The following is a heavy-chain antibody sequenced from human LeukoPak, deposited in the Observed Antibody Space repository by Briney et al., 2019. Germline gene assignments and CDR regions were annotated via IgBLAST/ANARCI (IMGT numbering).Heavy chain of an antibody. CDR1: GFPFNNAW. CDR2: IVSRTDGGAI. V-gene: IGHV3-15*07. J-gene: IGHJ3*02. D-gene: IGHD3-10*01. CDR3: AASLTGGAFDI. Sequence: PGGSLRLSCAVSGFPFNNAWMIWVRQAPGVGLEWVGRIVSRTDGGAIDYAAPVKGRFTISGDDSKNTLYLQMDSLNAGDSAVYYCAASLTGGAFDIWGLGTMVTVSS.